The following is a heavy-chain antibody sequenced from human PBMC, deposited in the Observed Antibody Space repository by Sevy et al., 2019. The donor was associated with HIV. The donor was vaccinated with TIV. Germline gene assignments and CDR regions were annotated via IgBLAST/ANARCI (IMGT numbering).Heavy chain of an antibody. CDR3: VRDQDYKYFDY. CDR2: ISSSSSYI. V-gene: IGHV3-21*01. CDR1: GFSFSTYT. D-gene: IGHD4-4*01. Sequence: GGSLRLSCAASGFSFSTYTMNWVRQAPGKGLEWVSSISSSSSYIHYTDSVKGRFTISRDNAKNSLYLQMNSLRAEDTAVYYCVRDQDYKYFDYWGQGTLVTVSS. J-gene: IGHJ4*02.